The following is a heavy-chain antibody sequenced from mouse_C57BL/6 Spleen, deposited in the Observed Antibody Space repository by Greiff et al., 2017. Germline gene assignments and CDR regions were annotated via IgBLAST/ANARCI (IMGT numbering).Heavy chain of an antibody. Sequence: QVQLKESGAELVKPGASVKVSCKASGYTFTSYWMHWVKQRPGQGLEWIGRIHPSDSDTNYNQKFKGKDTLTVDKSSSTAYIQLSSLTSEDSAVYYCALTTVVATDYWGQGTTLTVS. D-gene: IGHD1-1*01. CDR3: ALTTVVATDY. V-gene: IGHV1-74*01. J-gene: IGHJ2*01. CDR2: IHPSDSDT. CDR1: GYTFTSYW.